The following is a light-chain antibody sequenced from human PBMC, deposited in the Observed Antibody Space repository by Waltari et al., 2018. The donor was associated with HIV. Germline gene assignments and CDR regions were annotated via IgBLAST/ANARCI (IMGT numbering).Light chain of an antibody. CDR2: GAS. J-gene: IGKJ4*01. Sequence: AIQLTQSPSSLSAAVGDRTTITCRASQVISSALAWYQQRPGKAPKLLIYGASSLKSGVPSRFSGSESGTDFTFTISSLQPEDFATYYCQQFNNYPLTFGGGTKVEI. V-gene: IGKV1D-13*01. CDR1: QVISSA. CDR3: QQFNNYPLT.